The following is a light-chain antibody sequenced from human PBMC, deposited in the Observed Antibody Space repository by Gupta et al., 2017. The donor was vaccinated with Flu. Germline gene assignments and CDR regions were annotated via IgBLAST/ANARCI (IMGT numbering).Light chain of an antibody. CDR3: CSYALFNTYV. CDR2: EVN. J-gene: IGLJ1*01. V-gene: IGLV2-23*02. CDR1: SSDVGNYNL. Sequence: QSALTQPASVSGSPGQSITISCTGTSSDVGNYNLVSWYQHHPGKAPKLIIYEVNKRPSGVSNRFSGSKSGNTASLTISGLQTEDEADYYCCSYALFNTYVFGTGTEVTVL.